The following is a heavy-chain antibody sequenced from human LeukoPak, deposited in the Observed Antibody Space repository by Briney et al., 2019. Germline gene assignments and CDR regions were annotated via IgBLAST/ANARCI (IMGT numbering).Heavy chain of an antibody. Sequence: SETLSLTCSVSGGSISNSTYYWGWIRQAPGKGLEWIGSFYYLGNTYYKPSLRSRVTMSVDMSKNQFSLKLSAVTAADTAVYYCTTFRGPPNYFDYWGQGNLVTVSS. CDR2: FYYLGNT. D-gene: IGHD2-21*01. V-gene: IGHV4-39*07. J-gene: IGHJ4*02. CDR3: TTFRGPPNYFDY. CDR1: GGSISNSTYY.